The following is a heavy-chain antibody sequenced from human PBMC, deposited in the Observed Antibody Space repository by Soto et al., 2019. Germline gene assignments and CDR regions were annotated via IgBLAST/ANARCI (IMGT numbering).Heavy chain of an antibody. V-gene: IGHV3-23*01. Sequence: EVQLLESGGGLVQPGGSLRLSCAASGFTFSSYAMSWVRQAPGKGLEWVSVISGSGGSTYYADSVKGRFTISRDNSKNTLYLQMNRLRAEDTAVYYCAKRIWGGWYFDLWGRGTLVTVSS. D-gene: IGHD7-27*01. CDR2: ISGSGGST. CDR1: GFTFSSYA. J-gene: IGHJ2*01. CDR3: AKRIWGGWYFDL.